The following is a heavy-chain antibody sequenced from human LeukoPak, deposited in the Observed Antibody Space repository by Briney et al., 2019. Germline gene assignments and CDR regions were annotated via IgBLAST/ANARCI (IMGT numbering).Heavy chain of an antibody. V-gene: IGHV3-33*01. D-gene: IGHD1-26*01. Sequence: RPGGSLRLSCAASGFAFNTYGMHWVRQAPGKGLEWVAVVWADGDTRFYADSVKGRFTISRDNSRYTLYLQMSSLRVEDTAVYFCTRDGPSREFDLWGRGTMVTVSP. CDR2: VWADGDTR. CDR1: GFAFNTYG. J-gene: IGHJ2*01. CDR3: TRDGPSREFDL.